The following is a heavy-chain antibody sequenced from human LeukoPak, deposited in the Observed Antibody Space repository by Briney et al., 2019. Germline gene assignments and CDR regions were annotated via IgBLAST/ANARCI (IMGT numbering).Heavy chain of an antibody. CDR2: IHDGDGT. CDR1: GFIVSSKY. CDR3: ARLATSTGSYVDY. V-gene: IGHV3-53*01. J-gene: IGHJ4*02. Sequence: GGSLRLSCAASGFIVSSKYMSWVRQAPGKGLEGLSVIHDGDGTYYADSVKARFTISRDNSKNTLHLQMNSLRAEDTAVYYCARLATSTGSYVDYWGQGTLVTVSS. D-gene: IGHD1-26*01.